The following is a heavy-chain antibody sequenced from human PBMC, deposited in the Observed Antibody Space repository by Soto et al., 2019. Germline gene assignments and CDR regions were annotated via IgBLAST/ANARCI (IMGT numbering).Heavy chain of an antibody. Sequence: EVQLLESGGGLVQPGGSLRLSCAASGFTFSSYAMSWVRQAPGKGLEWVSAISGSGGSTYYADSVKGRFTISRDNSKNTLYLQMNSLRAEDTAVYYCAKDGGIAVAGTGGFDYWGHGTLVTVSS. CDR3: AKDGGIAVAGTGGFDY. D-gene: IGHD6-19*01. CDR2: ISGSGGST. CDR1: GFTFSSYA. J-gene: IGHJ4*01. V-gene: IGHV3-23*01.